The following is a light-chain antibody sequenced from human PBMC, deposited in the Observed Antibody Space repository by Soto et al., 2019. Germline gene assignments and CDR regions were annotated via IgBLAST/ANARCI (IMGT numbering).Light chain of an antibody. CDR1: QDITKF. CDR2: GAS. CDR3: QQARGFPRT. J-gene: IGKJ1*01. Sequence: DIQMTQSPSSVSASVGDRITITCRASQDITKFLAWYQQTPGKAPKLLIRGASTLHSGVPSRFSGSGSGTIFSPTIRRLQPEDFATYYCQQARGFPRTFGQGTKGDIK. V-gene: IGKV1-12*01.